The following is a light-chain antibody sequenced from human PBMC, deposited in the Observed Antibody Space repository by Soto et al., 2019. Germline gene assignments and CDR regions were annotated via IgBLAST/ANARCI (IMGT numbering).Light chain of an antibody. CDR2: DAS. CDR1: QSISSW. V-gene: IGKV1-5*01. Sequence: DIQMTQSPSTLSASVGDRVTITCRASQSISSWLAWYQQKPGKAPKLLLYDASSLESGVPSRFRGSGSGTEFTLTISSLQPDDFATYYCQQYNSYSPTFGQGTKVDIK. CDR3: QQYNSYSPT. J-gene: IGKJ2*01.